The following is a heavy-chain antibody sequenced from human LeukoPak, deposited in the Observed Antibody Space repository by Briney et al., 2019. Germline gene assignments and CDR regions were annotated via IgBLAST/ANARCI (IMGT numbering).Heavy chain of an antibody. CDR1: GFIFDDYG. J-gene: IGHJ4*02. CDR3: AKGYTFHGVAHDSGYFDY. Sequence: PGGSLRLSCAASGFIFDDYGMSWVRQAPGKGLEWVSGINWNGGSTGYGDSVEGRFTISRDNAKNSLYLQMNSLRNEDMAFYFCAKGYTFHGVAHDSGYFDYWGQGTLVTVSS. CDR2: INWNGGST. D-gene: IGHD3-3*01. V-gene: IGHV3-20*04.